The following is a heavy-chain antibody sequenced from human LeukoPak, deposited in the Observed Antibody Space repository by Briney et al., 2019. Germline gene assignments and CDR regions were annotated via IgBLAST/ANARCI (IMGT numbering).Heavy chain of an antibody. CDR3: ARVRGDDSSGYRHFDY. V-gene: IGHV4-34*01. CDR1: GVSFSGYY. J-gene: IGHJ4*02. Sequence: PSETLSLTCAVYGVSFSGYYWSWIRQPPGKGLEWIGEINHSGSTNYNPSLKSRVTISVDTSKNQFSLKLSSVTAADTAVYYCARVRGDDSSGYRHFDYWGQGTLVTVSS. D-gene: IGHD3-22*01. CDR2: INHSGST.